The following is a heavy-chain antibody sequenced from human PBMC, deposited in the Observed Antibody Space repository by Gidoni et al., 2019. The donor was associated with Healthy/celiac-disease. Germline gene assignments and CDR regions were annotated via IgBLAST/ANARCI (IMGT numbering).Heavy chain of an antibody. Sequence: EVKLVESGGGLVKPGGSLSLSCAASGFTFSNAWMSWVRQAPGKGLEWVGRIKSKTDGGTTDYAAPVKGRFTISRDDSKNTLYLQMNSLKTEDTAVYYCTTTLRHMVQGVIQYLDYWGQGTLVTVSS. D-gene: IGHD3-10*01. CDR1: GFTFSNAW. CDR3: TTTLRHMVQGVIQYLDY. CDR2: IKSKTDGGTT. J-gene: IGHJ4*02. V-gene: IGHV3-15*01.